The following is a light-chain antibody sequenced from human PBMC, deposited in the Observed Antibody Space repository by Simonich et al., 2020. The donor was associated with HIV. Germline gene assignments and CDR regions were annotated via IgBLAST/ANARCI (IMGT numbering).Light chain of an antibody. CDR1: KLGDKY. V-gene: IGLV3-1*01. J-gene: IGLJ3*02. CDR3: AAWDDRLSGRV. Sequence: SYELTQPPSVSVSPGQTASITCSGDKLGDKYACWYQQKPGQSPVLVIYQDSKRPSGIPDRFSGSKSGTSASLAISGLRSEDEADYYCAAWDDRLSGRVFGGGTKLTVL. CDR2: QDS.